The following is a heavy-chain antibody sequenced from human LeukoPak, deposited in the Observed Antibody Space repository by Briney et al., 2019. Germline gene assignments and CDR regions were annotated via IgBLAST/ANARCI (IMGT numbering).Heavy chain of an antibody. D-gene: IGHD4-17*01. V-gene: IGHV3-30*04. J-gene: IGHJ6*02. Sequence: GRSLRLSCAASGFTFSSYAMHWVRQAPGKGLEWVAVISYDGGNKYYADSVKGRFTISRDNSKNTLYLQMNSLRAEDTAVYYCARDFEMYDYRDWYYGMDVWGQGTTVTVSS. CDR2: ISYDGGNK. CDR3: ARDFEMYDYRDWYYGMDV. CDR1: GFTFSSYA.